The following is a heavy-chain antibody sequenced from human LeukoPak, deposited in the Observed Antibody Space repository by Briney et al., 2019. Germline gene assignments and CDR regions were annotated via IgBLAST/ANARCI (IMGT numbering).Heavy chain of an antibody. CDR2: IYHSGST. J-gene: IGHJ4*02. D-gene: IGHD3-22*01. Sequence: PSETLSLTCAVSGGSISSSNWWSWVRQPPGKGLEWIGEIYHSGSTNYNPSLKSRVTISVDKSKNQFSLKLSSVTAADTAVYYCARVGYYDSSGCYYSSSYFDYWGQGTLVTVSS. CDR3: ARVGYYDSSGCYYSSSYFDY. V-gene: IGHV4-4*02. CDR1: GGSISSSNW.